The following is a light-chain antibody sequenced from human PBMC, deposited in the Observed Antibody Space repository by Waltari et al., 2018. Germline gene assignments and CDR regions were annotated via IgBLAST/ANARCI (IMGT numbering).Light chain of an antibody. J-gene: IGKJ4*01. CDR1: HSLLHRDGKTH. CDR3: MHGVHLPLT. V-gene: IGKV2-29*03. Sequence: DIVMTQTPLSLSVSPGQPASISCTSSHSLLHRDGKTHLYWYLKRPGQSPRLLISGVSSRFSGVPDRFSGSGSGTDFTLTISRVEAEDVALYYCMHGVHLPLTFGGGTKVEIK. CDR2: GVS.